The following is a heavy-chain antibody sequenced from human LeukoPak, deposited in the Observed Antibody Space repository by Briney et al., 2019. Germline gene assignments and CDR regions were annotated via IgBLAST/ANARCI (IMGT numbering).Heavy chain of an antibody. CDR2: ISAYNGNK. V-gene: IGHV1-18*01. J-gene: IGHJ5*02. D-gene: IGHD3-22*01. CDR1: GYTFSRYG. Sequence: GASVKVSCKASGYTFSRYGISWVRQAPGQGLEWMGWISAYNGNKNNAQKLQGRVSMTTDTSTSTAYMELRSLRYDDTAVYYCARVNYYDSSGSWFDPWGQGTLVTVSS. CDR3: ARVNYYDSSGSWFDP.